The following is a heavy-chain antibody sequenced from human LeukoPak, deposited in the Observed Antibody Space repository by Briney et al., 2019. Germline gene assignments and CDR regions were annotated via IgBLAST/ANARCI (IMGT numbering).Heavy chain of an antibody. CDR1: GYTFTGYY. V-gene: IGHV1-2*02. Sequence: ASVKVSCKASGYTFTGYYLHWVRQAPGQGLEWMGWINPYSGDTNYAQKFQGRVLMTRDTSISTAYMELSNLASDDTAVYYCARGTSYDILTGYQNWFDPWGQGTLVTVSS. CDR2: INPYSGDT. J-gene: IGHJ5*02. D-gene: IGHD3-9*01. CDR3: ARGTSYDILTGYQNWFDP.